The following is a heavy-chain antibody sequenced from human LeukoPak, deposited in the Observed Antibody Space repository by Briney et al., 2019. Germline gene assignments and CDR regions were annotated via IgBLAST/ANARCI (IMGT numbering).Heavy chain of an antibody. CDR3: ARGRGSIAALYYMDV. D-gene: IGHD6-6*01. Sequence: PGGSLRLSCAASGFTVSSNYMSWVRQAPGKGLEWVSVIYSGGSTYYADSVKGRFTISRDNSKNTLYLQMNSLRAEDTAVYYCARGRGSIAALYYMDVWGKGTTVTVSS. CDR2: IYSGGST. J-gene: IGHJ6*03. V-gene: IGHV3-53*01. CDR1: GFTVSSNY.